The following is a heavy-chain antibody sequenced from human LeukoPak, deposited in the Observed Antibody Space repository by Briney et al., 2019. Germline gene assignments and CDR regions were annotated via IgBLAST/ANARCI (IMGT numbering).Heavy chain of an antibody. CDR1: GYTFTSYA. J-gene: IGHJ4*02. Sequence: ASVKVSCKASGYTFTSYAMHWVRQAPGQRLEWMGWINAGNGNTKYSQKFQGRVTMTRDTSTSTVYMEPSSLRSEDTAVYYCASPGRDGYPFGFDYWGQGTLVTVSS. CDR2: INAGNGNT. V-gene: IGHV1-3*01. D-gene: IGHD5-24*01. CDR3: ASPGRDGYPFGFDY.